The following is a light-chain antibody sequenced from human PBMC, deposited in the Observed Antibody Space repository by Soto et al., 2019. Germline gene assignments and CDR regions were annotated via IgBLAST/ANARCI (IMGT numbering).Light chain of an antibody. Sequence: IQMTQSPSTLSGSVGYRFTITCRASQGISSYLAWYQQKPGKAPKLLIYAASTLQSGVPSRFSGSGSGTDFTLTISCLQSEDFATYYCQQYYSYPRTFGQGTTVDIK. CDR1: QGISSY. CDR3: QQYYSYPRT. CDR2: AAS. J-gene: IGKJ1*01. V-gene: IGKV1-8*01.